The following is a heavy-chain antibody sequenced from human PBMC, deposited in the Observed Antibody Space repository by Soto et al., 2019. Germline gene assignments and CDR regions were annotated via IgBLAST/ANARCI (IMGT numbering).Heavy chain of an antibody. Sequence: PGGSLRLSCAVSGFTFGNYWMHWVRQPPGRGLMWVARINAAGRTTSYADSVEGRFTISRDNAKNTLSLEMNSLRAEDTAVYYCARGSSSGSYYGASDIWGQGTMVTVSS. CDR1: GFTFGNYW. J-gene: IGHJ3*02. V-gene: IGHV3-74*01. CDR2: INAAGRTT. CDR3: ARGSSSGSYYGASDI. D-gene: IGHD3-22*01.